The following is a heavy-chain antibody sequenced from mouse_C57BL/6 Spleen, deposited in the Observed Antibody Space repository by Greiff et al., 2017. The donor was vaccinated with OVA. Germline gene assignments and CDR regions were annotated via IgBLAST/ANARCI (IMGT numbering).Heavy chain of an antibody. J-gene: IGHJ3*01. V-gene: IGHV1-50*01. D-gene: IGHD1-1*01. CDR3: ARPTVVEGTWFAY. CDR2: IDPSDSYT. Sequence: QVQLQQPGAALVKPGASVQLSFTSYWMQWVKQRPGQGLEWIGEIDPSDSYTNYNQKFKGKATLTVDTSSSTAYMQLSSLTSEDSAVYYCARPTVVEGTWFAYWGQGTLVTVSA. CDR1: TSYW.